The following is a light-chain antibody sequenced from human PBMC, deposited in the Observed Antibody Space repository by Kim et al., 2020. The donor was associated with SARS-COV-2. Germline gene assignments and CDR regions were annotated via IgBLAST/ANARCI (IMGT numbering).Light chain of an antibody. V-gene: IGLV2-14*03. CDR3: SSYTRDATLV. J-gene: IGLJ2*01. CDR2: DVT. CDR1: GSDIGAYNY. Sequence: QSALTQPASVSGSPGQSITLSCTGTGSDIGAYNYVSWYQQHPGKAPKLLISDVTNRPSGVSNRFSGSKSGNTASLTISGLRTEDEADYYCSSYTRDATLVFGGGTQLTVL.